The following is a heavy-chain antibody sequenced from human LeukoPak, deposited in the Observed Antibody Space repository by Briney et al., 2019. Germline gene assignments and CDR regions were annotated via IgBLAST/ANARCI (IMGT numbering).Heavy chain of an antibody. J-gene: IGHJ4*02. CDR1: GFTFNTYW. D-gene: IGHD7-27*01. CDR3: VRDPNWGNDH. Sequence: PGGSLRLSCVGSGFTFNTYWIHWVRQAPGKGLEWVSRVVQDGTGSQYAGSVKGRFTISRDNAKNMLYLQMNSLRAEDTAVYYCVRDPNWGNDHWGQGILVTVSS. CDR2: VVQDGTGS. V-gene: IGHV3-74*03.